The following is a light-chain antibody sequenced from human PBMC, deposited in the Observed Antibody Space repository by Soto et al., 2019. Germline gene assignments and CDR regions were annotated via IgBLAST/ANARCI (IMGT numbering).Light chain of an antibody. J-gene: IGKJ1*01. CDR1: QSISSW. Sequence: DIQMTQSPSTLSASVGDRVTITCRASQSISSWLAWYQQKPGKAPKLLTYKASNLESGVPSRFSGSGSGTEFTLTISSLQPDDFATYYCQQYNFYSRTFGQGTKVEIK. V-gene: IGKV1-5*03. CDR2: KAS. CDR3: QQYNFYSRT.